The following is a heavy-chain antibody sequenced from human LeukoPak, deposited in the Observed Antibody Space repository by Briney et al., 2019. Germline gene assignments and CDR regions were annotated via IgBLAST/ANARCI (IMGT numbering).Heavy chain of an antibody. J-gene: IGHJ4*02. CDR2: IYYSGST. Sequence: PSETLSLTCTVSGGSISSGGYYWSWIRQHPGKGLEWIGYIYYSGSTYYNPSLKSRVTISVDTSKNQFSLKLSSVTAADTAVYYCARGRSYDYVWGSYRLVPYFGYWGQGTLVTVSS. V-gene: IGHV4-31*03. D-gene: IGHD3-16*02. CDR3: ARGRSYDYVWGSYRLVPYFGY. CDR1: GGSISSGGYY.